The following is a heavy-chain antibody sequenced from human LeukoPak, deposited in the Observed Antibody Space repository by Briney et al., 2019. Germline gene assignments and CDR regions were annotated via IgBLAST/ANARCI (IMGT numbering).Heavy chain of an antibody. Sequence: ASVKVSCKASGYTFTSYYMHWVRQAPGQGLEWMGWINPNSGGTNYAQKFQGRVTMTRDTSTSTAYMELSRLRSDDTAVYYCAREDSSIVVVPAAEFDYWGQGTLVTVSS. J-gene: IGHJ4*02. CDR1: GYTFTSYY. V-gene: IGHV1-2*02. CDR2: INPNSGGT. CDR3: AREDSSIVVVPAAEFDY. D-gene: IGHD2-2*01.